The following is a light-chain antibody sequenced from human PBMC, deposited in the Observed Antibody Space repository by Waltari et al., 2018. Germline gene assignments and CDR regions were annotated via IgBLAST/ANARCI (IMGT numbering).Light chain of an antibody. Sequence: QSVLTQPPSVSGTPGQRVTISCSGSSSNIGGNSVTWYQQLPGTAPKLLIYNDNQGPSGVPDRFSASKSGTSASLAITGLQSEDDAYYYCAVWDDSLGGVFGGGTKLTVL. V-gene: IGLV1-44*01. CDR1: SSNIGGNS. CDR2: NDN. CDR3: AVWDDSLGGV. J-gene: IGLJ3*02.